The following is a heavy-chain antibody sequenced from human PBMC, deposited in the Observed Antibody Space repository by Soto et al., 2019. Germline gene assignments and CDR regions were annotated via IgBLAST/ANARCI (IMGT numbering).Heavy chain of an antibody. CDR2: IYHSGST. Sequence: SETLSLTCAVSGGSISSGGYSWSWIRQPPGKGLEWIGYIYHSGSTYYNPSLKSRVTISVDRSKNQFSLKLSSVTAADTAVYYCARARYGDYDYWGQGTLVTVS. CDR1: GGSISSGGYS. V-gene: IGHV4-30-2*01. CDR3: ARARYGDYDY. D-gene: IGHD4-17*01. J-gene: IGHJ4*02.